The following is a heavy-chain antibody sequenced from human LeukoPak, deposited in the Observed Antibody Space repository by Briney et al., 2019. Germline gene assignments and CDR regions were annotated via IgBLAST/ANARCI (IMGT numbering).Heavy chain of an antibody. J-gene: IGHJ4*02. CDR2: IYDSGSA. D-gene: IGHD3-10*01. V-gene: IGHV4-59*08. CDR3: ARRSRYGSGTLDY. Sequence: SETLSLTCTVSGGSISDYYWSWIRQPPGNGLDYIGYIYDSGSAHYNPSLKSRVTISVDTSKKQFSLKLSSVTAADTAVYYCARRSRYGSGTLDYWGQGALVTVSS. CDR1: GGSISDYY.